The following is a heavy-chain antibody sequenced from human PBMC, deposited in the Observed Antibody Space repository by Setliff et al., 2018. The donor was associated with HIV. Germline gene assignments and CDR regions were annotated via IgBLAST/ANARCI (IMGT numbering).Heavy chain of an antibody. V-gene: IGHV1-18*01. CDR1: GYTFTTFG. CDR2: ISPSNGNT. J-gene: IGHJ3*02. D-gene: IGHD3-16*01. CDR3: ARVGGVKGFDM. Sequence: ASVKVSCKASGYTFTTFGISWLRQAPGQGPEYMGWISPSNGNTDYPQKFQDRVTVTTETSTTTVYMELGSLRSDDTAVYYCARVGGVKGFDMWGQGTRVTVSS.